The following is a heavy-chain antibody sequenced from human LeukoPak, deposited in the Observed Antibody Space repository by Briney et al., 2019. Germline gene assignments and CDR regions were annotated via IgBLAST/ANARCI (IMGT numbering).Heavy chain of an antibody. D-gene: IGHD5-24*01. CDR2: IYYSGST. CDR1: GGSINSYY. Sequence: SETLSLTCTVSGGSINSYYWSWTRQPPGKGLEWIGYIYYSGSTNYNPSLKSRVTISVDTSKNQFSLKLSSVTAADTAVYYCARGRYRDGYNYEFDYWGQGTLVTVSS. CDR3: ARGRYRDGYNYEFDY. J-gene: IGHJ4*02. V-gene: IGHV4-59*01.